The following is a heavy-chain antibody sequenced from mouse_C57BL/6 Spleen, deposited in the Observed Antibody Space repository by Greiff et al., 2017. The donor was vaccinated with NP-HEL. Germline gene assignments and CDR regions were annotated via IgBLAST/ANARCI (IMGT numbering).Heavy chain of an antibody. V-gene: IGHV1-82*01. CDR3: ARGGYYSNYDYAMDY. J-gene: IGHJ4*01. CDR2: IYPGDGDT. D-gene: IGHD2-5*01. Sequence: QVQLQQSGPELVKPGASVKISCKASGYAFSSSWMNWVKQRPGTGLEWIGRIYPGDGDTNYNGKFKGKATLTADKSSSTAYMQLSSLTSEDSAVYFCARGGYYSNYDYAMDYWGQGTSVTVSS. CDR1: GYAFSSSW.